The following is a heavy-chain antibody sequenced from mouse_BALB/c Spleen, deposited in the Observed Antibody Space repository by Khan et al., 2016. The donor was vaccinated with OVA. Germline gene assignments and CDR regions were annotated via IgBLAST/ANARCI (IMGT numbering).Heavy chain of an antibody. Sequence: QVQLKQSGAELARPGASVKMSCKASGYTFTSYTIHWIKERPGQGLEWIGYINPSNGYTNYNQKFKDKATLTTDKSSTTAYLQLSSLTSDDSAVYNCVSDGACDRNDGWFAYWGQGTLVTVSA. CDR2: INPSNGYT. J-gene: IGHJ3*01. CDR3: VSDGACDRNDGWFAY. CDR1: GYTFTSYT. V-gene: IGHV1-4*01. D-gene: IGHD2-14*01.